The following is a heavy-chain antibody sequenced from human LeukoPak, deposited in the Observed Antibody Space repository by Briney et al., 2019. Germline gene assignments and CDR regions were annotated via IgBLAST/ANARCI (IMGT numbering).Heavy chain of an antibody. Sequence: SETLSLTCIVSGGSISTNTYYWGWIRLPPGKGLEWIGEIHHRGTTYYNPSLRSRVTISVDTSKNQFSLKLSSVTAADTAVYYCARHGSNYVGYFDNWGQGTLVTVAS. D-gene: IGHD1-7*01. CDR1: GGSISTNTYY. V-gene: IGHV4-39*01. J-gene: IGHJ4*02. CDR2: IHHRGTT. CDR3: ARHGSNYVGYFDN.